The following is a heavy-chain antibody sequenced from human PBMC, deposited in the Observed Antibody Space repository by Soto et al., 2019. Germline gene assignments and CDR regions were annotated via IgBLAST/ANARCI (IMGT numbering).Heavy chain of an antibody. Sequence: PSETLSLTCTVSGGSISSDYWSWIRQPPGKGLEWIGYIYDSGRTNYNPSLKSRVTMSVDTSKNQFSLKLSSVTAADTAVYYCARVFGFGGMDVWGQGTTVTVSS. CDR2: IYDSGRT. CDR3: ARVFGFGGMDV. J-gene: IGHJ6*02. CDR1: GGSISSDY. D-gene: IGHD3-10*01. V-gene: IGHV4-59*12.